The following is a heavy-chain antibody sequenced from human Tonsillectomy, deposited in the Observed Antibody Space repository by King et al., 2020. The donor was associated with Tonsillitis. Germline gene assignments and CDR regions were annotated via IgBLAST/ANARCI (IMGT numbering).Heavy chain of an antibody. V-gene: IGHV4-39*01. CDR1: GGSISSSSSYY. J-gene: IGHJ4*02. CDR3: ARHPDMDY. CDR2: INYSGTT. D-gene: IGHD2-15*01. Sequence: QLQESGPGLVKPSETLSLTCTVSGGSISSSSSYYWGWIRHPPGKGLEWIGAINYSGTTYYNPSLKSRVTISVDTSKNQFSLNLNSVTAADTAVYYCARHPDMDYWGQGTLVTVSS.